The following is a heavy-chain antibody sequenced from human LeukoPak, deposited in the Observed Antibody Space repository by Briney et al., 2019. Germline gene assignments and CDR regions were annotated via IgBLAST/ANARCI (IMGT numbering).Heavy chain of an antibody. D-gene: IGHD4-23*01. V-gene: IGHV4-59*08. CDR1: GGSISSYY. CDR3: ASLTGNSYFDY. Sequence: KPSETLSLTCTVSGGSISSYYWSWIRQPPGKGLEWIGYIYCTGSTNYNPSLKSRVTISVDTSKNQFSLKLSSVTAADTAVYYCASLTGNSYFDYWGQGTLVTVSS. CDR2: IYCTGST. J-gene: IGHJ4*02.